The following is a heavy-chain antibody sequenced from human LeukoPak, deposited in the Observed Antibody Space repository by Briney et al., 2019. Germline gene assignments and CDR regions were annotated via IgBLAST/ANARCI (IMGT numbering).Heavy chain of an antibody. CDR2: IYTSGST. J-gene: IGHJ4*02. Sequence: PSETLSLTCTVSGGSISSGSYYWSWIRQPAGKGLEWIGRIYTSGSTNYNPSLKSRVTISVDTSKNQFSLKLSSVTAADTAVYYCARRSSSWFPFDYWGQGTLVTVSS. D-gene: IGHD6-13*01. V-gene: IGHV4-61*02. CDR1: GGSISSGSYY. CDR3: ARRSSSWFPFDY.